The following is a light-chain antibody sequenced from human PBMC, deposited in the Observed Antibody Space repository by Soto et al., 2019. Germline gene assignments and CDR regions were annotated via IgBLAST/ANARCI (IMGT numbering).Light chain of an antibody. CDR3: QQSYSTPPIT. CDR2: AAS. V-gene: IGKV1-39*01. J-gene: IGKJ5*01. CDR1: QDISYY. Sequence: DIQITQSPSSLSSSVADRVTITCRANQDISYYLAWYQQKQGKVPKLLIYAASSLQSGVPSRFSGSGSGTDFTLTITSLQPEDFATYYCQQSYSTPPITFGQGTRLEIK.